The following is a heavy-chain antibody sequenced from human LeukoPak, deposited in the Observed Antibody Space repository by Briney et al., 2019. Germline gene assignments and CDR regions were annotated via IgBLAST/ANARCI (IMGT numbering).Heavy chain of an antibody. Sequence: ASVKVSCKASGYTFTDYYIQWVRQAPGQGLEWMGWINSNSGGTNWAEKFQGRVTMTRDTSITTAYIELNTLRSDDTAIYYCARGHCTYTSCSVDYWGQGTLVTVSS. CDR1: GYTFTDYY. V-gene: IGHV1-2*02. CDR2: INSNSGGT. J-gene: IGHJ4*02. CDR3: ARGHCTYTSCSVDY. D-gene: IGHD2-2*01.